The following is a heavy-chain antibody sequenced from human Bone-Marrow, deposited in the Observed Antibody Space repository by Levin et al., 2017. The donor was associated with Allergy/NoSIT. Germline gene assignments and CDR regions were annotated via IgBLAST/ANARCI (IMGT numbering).Heavy chain of an antibody. Sequence: PGESLKISCAASGFTFSSYAMSWVCQAPGKGLEWVSAISGSGGSTYYADSVKGRFTISRDNSKNTLYLQMNSLRAEDTAVYYCAKERVSDYFDYWGQGTLVTVSS. CDR1: GFTFSSYA. CDR2: ISGSGGST. V-gene: IGHV3-23*01. CDR3: AKERVSDYFDY. J-gene: IGHJ4*02.